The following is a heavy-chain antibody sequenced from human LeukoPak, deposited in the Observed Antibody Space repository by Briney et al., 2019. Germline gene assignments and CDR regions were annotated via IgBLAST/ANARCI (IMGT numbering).Heavy chain of an antibody. D-gene: IGHD3-3*01. CDR2: IKQDGSEK. CDR3: ARDITIFGVVRNYYGMDV. CDR1: GFTFSSYW. J-gene: IGHJ6*02. V-gene: IGHV3-7*01. Sequence: GGSLRLSCAASGFTFSSYWMSWVRQAPGKGLEWVANIKQDGSEKYYVDSVKGRFTISRDNAKNSLYLQMNSLRAEDTAVYYCARDITIFGVVRNYYGMDVWGQGTTVTVS.